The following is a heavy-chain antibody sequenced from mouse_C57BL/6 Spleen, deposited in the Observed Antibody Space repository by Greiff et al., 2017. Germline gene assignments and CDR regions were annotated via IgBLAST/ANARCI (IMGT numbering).Heavy chain of an antibody. CDR3: ARSEGYSRTYFDY. V-gene: IGHV1-76*01. CDR2: IYPGSGNT. D-gene: IGHD3-1*01. Sequence: QVQLQQSGAELVRPGASVKLSCKASGYTFTDYYINWVKQRPGQGLEWIARIYPGSGNTYYNEKFKGKATLTAEKSSSTAYMQLSSLTSEDSAVYFCARSEGYSRTYFDYWGQGTTLTVSS. J-gene: IGHJ2*01. CDR1: GYTFTDYY.